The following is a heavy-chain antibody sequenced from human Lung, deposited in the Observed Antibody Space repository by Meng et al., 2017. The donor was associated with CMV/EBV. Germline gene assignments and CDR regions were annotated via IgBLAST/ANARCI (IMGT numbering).Heavy chain of an antibody. V-gene: IGHV4-4*02. CDR3: LRRSGGSV. J-gene: IGHJ1*01. CDR2: IPHRGSS. CDR1: GDSITNHNW. D-gene: IGHD3-10*01. Sequence: QVQLRGSGPALVKPSETLSLTRAVSGDSITNHNWWAWVRQPPGKGLEWIGEIPHRGSSAYNPSLKSRVSMSIDKSKNQFPLKLTSVTAADTAVYHCLRRSGGSVWGQGTLVTVAS.